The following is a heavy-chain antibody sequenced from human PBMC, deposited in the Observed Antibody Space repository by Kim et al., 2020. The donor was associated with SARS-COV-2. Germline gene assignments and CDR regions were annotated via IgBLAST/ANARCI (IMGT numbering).Heavy chain of an antibody. CDR1: GFTFSDYY. CDR3: ARATRALHRYYYGMDV. CDR2: ISSSSSYT. V-gene: IGHV3-11*05. J-gene: IGHJ6*02. D-gene: IGHD1-26*01. Sequence: GGPLRLSCAASGFTFSDYYMSWIRQAPGKGLEWVSYISSSSSYTNYADSVKGRFTISRDNAKNSLYLQMNSLRAEDTAVYYCARATRALHRYYYGMDVWGQGTTVTVSS.